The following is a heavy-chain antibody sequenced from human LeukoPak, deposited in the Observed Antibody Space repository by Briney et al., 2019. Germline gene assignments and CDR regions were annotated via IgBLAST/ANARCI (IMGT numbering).Heavy chain of an antibody. CDR2: ISSSGSTI. J-gene: IGHJ4*02. V-gene: IGHV3-11*04. Sequence: GGSLRLSCAASGFTFSDYYMSWIRQAPGKGLEWVSYISSSGSTIYYADSVKGRFTISRDNAKNSLYLQMNSLRAEDTAVYYCAKGPYYYDSSGYRCDYWGQGTLVTVSS. D-gene: IGHD3-22*01. CDR3: AKGPYYYDSSGYRCDY. CDR1: GFTFSDYY.